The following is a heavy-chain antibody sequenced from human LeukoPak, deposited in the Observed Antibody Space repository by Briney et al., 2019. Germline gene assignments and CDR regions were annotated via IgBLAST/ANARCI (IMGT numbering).Heavy chain of an antibody. D-gene: IGHD2-21*02. CDR1: GFTFSSYG. V-gene: IGHV3-33*03. Sequence: QPGRSLRLSCAASGFTFSSYGMHWVRQAPGKGLEWVAVIWYDGSNKDYADSVKGRFTISRDNSKNTLYLQMNSLRAEDTAVYYCAKVEAHIVVVTASLGYWGQGTLVTVPS. CDR3: AKVEAHIVVVTASLGY. CDR2: IWYDGSNK. J-gene: IGHJ4*02.